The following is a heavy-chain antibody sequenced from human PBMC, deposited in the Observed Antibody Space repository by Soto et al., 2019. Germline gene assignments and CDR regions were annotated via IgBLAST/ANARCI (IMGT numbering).Heavy chain of an antibody. CDR1: GYTFTSYV. J-gene: IGHJ5*02. Sequence: ASVKVSCKASGYTFTSYVMHWVRQAPGQRLEWMGWINAGNGNTKYSQKFQGRVTITRDTSASTAYMELSSLRSEDTAVYYCARSATIWANWFDPWGQGTLVTVSS. CDR2: INAGNGNT. CDR3: ARSATIWANWFDP. D-gene: IGHD5-12*01. V-gene: IGHV1-3*01.